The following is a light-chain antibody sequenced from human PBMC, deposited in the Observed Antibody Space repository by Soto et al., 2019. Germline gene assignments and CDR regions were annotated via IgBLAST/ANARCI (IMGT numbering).Light chain of an antibody. CDR2: KSS. V-gene: IGKV1-5*03. CDR1: PIIYSW. Sequence: DIQMTQSPSTLSASVGDSVTITCRASPIIYSWLAWYQQKPGNAPKLLIYKSSTVERGVPSRLSGSGSETEFTLTINSLQPDDFATYSCLQYFDYYRTFGQGTKVEIK. J-gene: IGKJ1*01. CDR3: LQYFDYYRT.